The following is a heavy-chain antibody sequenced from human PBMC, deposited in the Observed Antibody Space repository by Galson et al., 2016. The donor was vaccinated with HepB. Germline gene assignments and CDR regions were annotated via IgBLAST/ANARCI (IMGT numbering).Heavy chain of an antibody. D-gene: IGHD5-24*01. J-gene: IGHJ6*02. Sequence: AISGDSVTSDITTWNWIRQSPSRGLEWLGRTYYRSKWFTDYAVSVEGRITINSDISRNQFSLQLDSVTPDDTATYFCTRGYMQNGMNVWGQGTTVTVS. CDR3: TRGYMQNGMNV. CDR1: GDSVTSDITT. CDR2: TYYRSKWFT. V-gene: IGHV6-1*01.